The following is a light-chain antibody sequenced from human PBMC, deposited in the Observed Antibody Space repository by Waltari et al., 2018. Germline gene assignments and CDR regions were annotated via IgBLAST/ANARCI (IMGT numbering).Light chain of an antibody. CDR1: QSVSSN. Sequence: EIVMTHSPATLSVSPGERATLSCRASQSVSSNLARYQQKPGQAPRLLIYGASTRATGIPARFSGSGSGTEFTLTISSMQSEDFAVYYCQQYNNWPPFTFGPGTKVDIK. V-gene: IGKV3-15*01. J-gene: IGKJ3*01. CDR2: GAS. CDR3: QQYNNWPPFT.